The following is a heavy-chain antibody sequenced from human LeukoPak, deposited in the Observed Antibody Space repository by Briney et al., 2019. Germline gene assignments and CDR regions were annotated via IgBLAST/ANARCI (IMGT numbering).Heavy chain of an antibody. CDR3: AKDSGIAVAGGFDY. D-gene: IGHD6-19*01. CDR1: GFAFSSYA. J-gene: IGHJ4*02. Sequence: GGSLRLSCAASGFAFSSYAMSWVRQAPGKGLEWVSAISGSGGSTYYADSVKGRFTISRDNSKNTLYLQMNSLRAEDTAVYYCAKDSGIAVAGGFDYWGQGTLVTVSS. CDR2: ISGSGGST. V-gene: IGHV3-23*01.